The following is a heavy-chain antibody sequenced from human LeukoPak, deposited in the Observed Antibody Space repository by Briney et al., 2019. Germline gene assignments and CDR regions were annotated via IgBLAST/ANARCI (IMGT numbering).Heavy chain of an antibody. J-gene: IGHJ1*01. D-gene: IGHD5-24*01. Sequence: SVKVSCKASGGTFTSYAISWVRQAPGHGLEWLGGITPIFGAANYAQKFQGRVTITADESTSTASMELSRLRSEDPAACYCARGAGGEMAGKSWFLQRFAYCGQGRLVTV. V-gene: IGHV1-69*13. CDR1: GGTFTSYA. CDR3: ARGAGGEMAGKSWFLQRFAY. CDR2: ITPIFGAA.